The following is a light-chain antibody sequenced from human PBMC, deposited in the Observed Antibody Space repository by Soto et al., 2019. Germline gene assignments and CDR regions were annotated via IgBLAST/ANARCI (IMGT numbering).Light chain of an antibody. CDR2: GNS. CDR1: SSNIGAGYD. J-gene: IGLJ1*01. CDR3: QCYDSSLSGFYV. V-gene: IGLV1-40*01. Sequence: QSVLTQPPSVSGAPGQRVTISCTGSSSNIGAGYDVHWYQQLPGTAPKLLIHGNSNRPSGVPDRFSGSKSDTSASLAITGLQAEDEADYYCQCYDSSLSGFYVFGTGTKLTVL.